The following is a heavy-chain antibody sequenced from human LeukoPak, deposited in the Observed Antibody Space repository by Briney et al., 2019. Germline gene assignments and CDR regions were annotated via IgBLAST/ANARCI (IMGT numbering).Heavy chain of an antibody. J-gene: IGHJ4*02. V-gene: IGHV4-39*07. CDR2: IYYSGST. CDR1: GGSISSSSYY. CDR3: ARGRSVVARGPFDY. D-gene: IGHD4-23*01. Sequence: PSETLSLTCTVSGGSISSSSYYWGWIRQPPGKGLEWIGSIYYSGSTYYNPSLKGRVTISVDTSKNQFSLKLSSVTAADTAVYYCARGRSVVARGPFDYWGQGTLVTVSS.